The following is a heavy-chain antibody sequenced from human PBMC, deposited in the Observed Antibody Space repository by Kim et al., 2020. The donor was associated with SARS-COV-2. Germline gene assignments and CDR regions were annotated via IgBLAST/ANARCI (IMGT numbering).Heavy chain of an antibody. CDR3: TRTTLWFGVAPDY. CDR1: GFTFGDYA. V-gene: IGHV3-49*03. CDR2: IRSKAYGGTT. D-gene: IGHD3-10*01. J-gene: IGHJ4*02. Sequence: GGSLRLSCTASGFTFGDYAMSWFRQAPGKGLEWVGFIRSKAYGGTTEYAASVKGRFTISRDDSKSIAYLQMNSLKTEDTAVYYCTRTTLWFGVAPDYWGQGTLVTVSS.